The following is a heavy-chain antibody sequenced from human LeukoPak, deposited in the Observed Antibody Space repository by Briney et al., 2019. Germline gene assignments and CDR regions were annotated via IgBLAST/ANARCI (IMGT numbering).Heavy chain of an antibody. V-gene: IGHV1-69*13. CDR3: AHHYYDSSGYRGERDAFDI. D-gene: IGHD3-22*01. CDR2: IIPIFGTA. J-gene: IGHJ3*02. CDR1: GGTFTSYA. Sequence: SVKVSCKASGGTFTSYAISWVRQTPGQGLEWVGGIIPIFGTANYAQKFQGRVTITADESTSTAYMELSSLRSEDTAVYYCAHHYYDSSGYRGERDAFDIWGQGTMVTVSS.